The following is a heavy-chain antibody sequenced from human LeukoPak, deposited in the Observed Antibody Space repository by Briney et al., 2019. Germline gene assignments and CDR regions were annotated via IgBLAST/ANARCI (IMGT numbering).Heavy chain of an antibody. J-gene: IGHJ4*02. Sequence: GASVKVSCKASGGTFSSYAISWVRQAPGQGPEWMGGIIPIFGTANYAQKFRGRVTITADESTSTAYMELSSLRSEDTAVYYCARDGLYSGSYVVWGQGTLVTVSS. CDR2: IIPIFGTA. CDR1: GGTFSSYA. V-gene: IGHV1-69*13. CDR3: ARDGLYSGSYVV. D-gene: IGHD1-26*01.